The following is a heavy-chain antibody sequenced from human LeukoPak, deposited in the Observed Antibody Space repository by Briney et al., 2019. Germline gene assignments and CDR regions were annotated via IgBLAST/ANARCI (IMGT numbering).Heavy chain of an antibody. CDR2: IKQDGSEK. Sequence: GGSLRLSCAASGFSFSSYWMDWVRQAPGKGLEWVANIKQDGSEKYYVDSVKGRFTISRDNAKNSLYLQMSSLRAEDTAVYYCGMAMDVWGRGATVTVSS. D-gene: IGHD5-24*01. J-gene: IGHJ6*02. CDR3: GMAMDV. CDR1: GFSFSSYW. V-gene: IGHV3-7*05.